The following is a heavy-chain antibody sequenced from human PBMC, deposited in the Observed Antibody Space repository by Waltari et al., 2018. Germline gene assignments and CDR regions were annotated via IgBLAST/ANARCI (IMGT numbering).Heavy chain of an antibody. CDR2: IRYDGSNK. J-gene: IGHJ6*03. Sequence: QVQLVESGGGVVQPGGSLRLSCAASGFTFSSYGMHWVRQAPGKGLEWVAFIRYDGSNKYYADSVKGRFTISRDNSKNTLYLQMNSLRAEDTAVYYCAKDRVGLGFYYYYMDVWGKGTTVTISS. V-gene: IGHV3-30*02. CDR1: GFTFSSYG. D-gene: IGHD3-16*01. CDR3: AKDRVGLGFYYYYMDV.